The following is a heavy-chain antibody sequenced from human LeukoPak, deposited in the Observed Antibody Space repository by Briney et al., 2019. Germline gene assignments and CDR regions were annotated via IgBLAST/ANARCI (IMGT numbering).Heavy chain of an antibody. CDR2: MNPNSGNT. Sequence: ASVRVSCKASGYTFTRYDIKWGRQATGLGLELMGWMNPNSGNTGHAQTFQGRVTMTRNTSISTAYMELSSLRSEDTAVYYCARGGTRGSSWEDYWGQGTLVTVSS. J-gene: IGHJ4*02. CDR1: GYTFTRYD. V-gene: IGHV1-8*01. D-gene: IGHD6-13*01. CDR3: ARGGTRGSSWEDY.